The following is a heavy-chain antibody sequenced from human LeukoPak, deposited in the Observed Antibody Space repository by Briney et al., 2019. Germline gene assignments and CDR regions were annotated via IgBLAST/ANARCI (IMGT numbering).Heavy chain of an antibody. Sequence: ASVKVSCKASGYTFTGYYMHWVRQAPGQGLERMGWINPNSGGTNYAQKFQGRVTMTRDTSISTAYMELSRLRSDDTAVYYCARVSEFGSSWYVDFDYWGQGTLVTVSS. V-gene: IGHV1-2*02. J-gene: IGHJ4*02. CDR3: ARVSEFGSSWYVDFDY. CDR1: GYTFTGYY. D-gene: IGHD6-13*01. CDR2: INPNSGGT.